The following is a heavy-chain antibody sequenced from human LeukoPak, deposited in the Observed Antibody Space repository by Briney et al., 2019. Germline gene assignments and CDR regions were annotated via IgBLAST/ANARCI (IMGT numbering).Heavy chain of an antibody. J-gene: IGHJ4*02. Sequence: GATLLLSSPPSAFTSSSYALSWVRHAPMQGLESASPISPSDGSTYYADSLKGLLTISRDNSKNTLYLQMNSLRTEDTAVYYCAKDHGVAGLFDYWGQGTLLTVSS. CDR1: AFTSSSYA. CDR3: AKDHGVAGLFDY. D-gene: IGHD6-19*01. V-gene: IGHV3-23*01. CDR2: ISPSDGST.